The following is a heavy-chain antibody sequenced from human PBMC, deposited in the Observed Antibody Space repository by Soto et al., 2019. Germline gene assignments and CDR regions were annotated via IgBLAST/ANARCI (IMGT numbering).Heavy chain of an antibody. CDR1: GFTFSSYS. CDR2: ISSSSSTI. D-gene: IGHD4-17*01. Sequence: EVQLVESGGGLVQPGGSLRLSCAASGFTFSSYSMNWVRQAPGKGLEWVSYISSSSSTIYYADSVKGRFTISRDNAKNSLYLQMNSLRAEDTAVYSCARDLNYGLFDYWGQGTLVTVSS. V-gene: IGHV3-48*01. J-gene: IGHJ4*02. CDR3: ARDLNYGLFDY.